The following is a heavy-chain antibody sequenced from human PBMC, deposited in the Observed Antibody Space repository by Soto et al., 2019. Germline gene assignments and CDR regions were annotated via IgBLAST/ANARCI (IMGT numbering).Heavy chain of an antibody. CDR2: ISNDGSGT. J-gene: IGHJ5*02. Sequence: QVQLVESGGGVVQPGRSLRLSCEVSGFTFSSYGMHWVRQAPGKGLKWVTRISNDGSGTTYSGSVKGRFTVTRDNSKNTLYLQRNSLRPEDTVGYYFAEGSGFDFDLWGQGGLVTVPS. CDR3: AEGSGFDFDL. D-gene: IGHD5-12*01. CDR1: GFTFSSYG. V-gene: IGHV3-30*18.